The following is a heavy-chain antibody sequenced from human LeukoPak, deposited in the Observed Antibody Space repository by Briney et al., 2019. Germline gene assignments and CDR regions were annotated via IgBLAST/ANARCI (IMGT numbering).Heavy chain of an antibody. CDR2: IGPTGSDR. D-gene: IGHD1-14*01. CDR3: ATETNGRHYDY. CDR1: GLTFSTSG. J-gene: IGHJ4*02. Sequence: GGSLRLSCTASGLTFSTSGFNWVRQAPGKGLEWVASIGPTGSDRYHADSIKGRFTISRDNANKFLYLQMNSLRDEDTAVYYCATETNGRHYDYWGQGTLLTVSS. V-gene: IGHV3-21*01.